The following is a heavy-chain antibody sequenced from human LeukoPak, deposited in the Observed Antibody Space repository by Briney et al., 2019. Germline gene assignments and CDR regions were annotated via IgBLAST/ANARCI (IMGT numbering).Heavy chain of an antibody. CDR3: ATTPTIFGVVPSLFDY. J-gene: IGHJ4*02. D-gene: IGHD3-3*01. CDR2: INHSGST. Sequence: SETLSLTCAVYGGSFSGYYWSWIRQPPGKGLEWIGEINHSGSTNYNPSLKSRVTISVDTSKNQFSLKLSSVTAADTAVYYCATTPTIFGVVPSLFDYWGQGTLVTVYS. V-gene: IGHV4-34*01. CDR1: GGSFSGYY.